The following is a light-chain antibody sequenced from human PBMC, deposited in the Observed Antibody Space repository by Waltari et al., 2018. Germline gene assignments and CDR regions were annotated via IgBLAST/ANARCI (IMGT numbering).Light chain of an antibody. Sequence: QSALTQPASVSGSPGQSITISCTGTSSDVGGYNYVSWYQQHPGKAPKLMIYEVSNRPLGVSNRFSGSKSGNTASLTISGLQAEDEADYYCSSYTSSSTLPFGGGTKLTVL. CDR2: EVS. CDR1: SSDVGGYNY. V-gene: IGLV2-14*01. J-gene: IGLJ2*01. CDR3: SSYTSSSTLP.